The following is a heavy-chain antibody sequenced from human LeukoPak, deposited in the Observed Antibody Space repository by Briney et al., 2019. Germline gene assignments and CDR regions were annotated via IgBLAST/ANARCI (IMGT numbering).Heavy chain of an antibody. Sequence: RWASVKVSCKASGYTFTGYYMHWVRQTPGQGLEWMGRINPNSGGTNYAQKFQGRVTMTRDTSISTAYMELSRLRSDDTAVYYCARELDPHYFDYWGQGTLVTVSS. D-gene: IGHD6-6*01. CDR1: GYTFTGYY. CDR2: INPNSGGT. V-gene: IGHV1-2*06. CDR3: ARELDPHYFDY. J-gene: IGHJ4*02.